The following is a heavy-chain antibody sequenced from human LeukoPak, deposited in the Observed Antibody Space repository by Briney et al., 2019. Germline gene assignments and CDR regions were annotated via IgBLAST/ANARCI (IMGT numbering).Heavy chain of an antibody. CDR3: ARGALYCSSTSCSLDY. Sequence: SETLSLTCTVSGGSISSGSYYWSWIRQPAGKGLEWIGRIYTSGSTNYNPSLKSRVTISVDTSKNQFSLKLSSVTAADTAVYYCARGALYCSSTSCSLDYWGQGTLVTVSS. V-gene: IGHV4-61*02. CDR2: IYTSGST. J-gene: IGHJ4*02. CDR1: GGSISSGSYY. D-gene: IGHD2-2*01.